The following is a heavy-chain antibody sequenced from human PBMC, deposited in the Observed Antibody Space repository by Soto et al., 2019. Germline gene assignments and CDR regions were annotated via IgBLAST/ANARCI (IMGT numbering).Heavy chain of an antibody. J-gene: IGHJ6*02. CDR1: GGSFSGYY. D-gene: IGHD5-18*01. V-gene: IGHV4-59*06. Sequence: SETLSLTCAVYGGSFSGYYWSLIRQPPGKGLEWIGYIYYSGSTSYNPSLKIRVTISVYTSKNQFSLNLSSVTAADTAVYYGSRQHDLPLDTAMAYYYYGMDVWAQGTTVPVSS. CDR2: IYYSGST. CDR3: SRQHDLPLDTAMAYYYYGMDV.